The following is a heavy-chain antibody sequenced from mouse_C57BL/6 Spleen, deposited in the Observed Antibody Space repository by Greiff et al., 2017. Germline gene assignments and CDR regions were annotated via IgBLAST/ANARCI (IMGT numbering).Heavy chain of an antibody. CDR1: GSTFTDYE. CDR3: TRWKLGRTWFAY. V-gene: IGHV1-15*01. D-gene: IGHD4-1*01. J-gene: IGHJ3*01. CDR2: IDPETGGT. Sequence: QFQLQQSGAELVRPGASVTLSCKASGSTFTDYEMPWVKQTPVHGLDWIGAIDPETGGTAYNQKFKGKAILTADKSSSTAYMELRSLTSEDSAVYYCTRWKLGRTWFAYWGQGTLVTVSA.